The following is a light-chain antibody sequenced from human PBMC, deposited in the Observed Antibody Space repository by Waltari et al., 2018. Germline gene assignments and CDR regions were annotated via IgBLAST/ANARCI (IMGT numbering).Light chain of an antibody. V-gene: IGLV3-19*01. CDR2: GKN. CDR1: SLRSYY. CDR3: NSRDSSGNHRVV. Sequence: SSELTQDPAVSVALGQTVRITCQGDSLRSYYASWYQQKPGQAPVLVIYGKNNRPSGIPDRFAGSNSGNTASLTITGAQAEDEADYYCNSRDSSGNHRVVFGGGTKLTVL. J-gene: IGLJ2*01.